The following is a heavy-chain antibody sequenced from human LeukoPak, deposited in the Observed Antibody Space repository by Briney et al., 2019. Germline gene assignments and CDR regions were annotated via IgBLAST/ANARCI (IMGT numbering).Heavy chain of an antibody. J-gene: IGHJ5*02. V-gene: IGHV3-53*05. CDR3: AREAISGWYWFDP. CDR2: IYSDGST. CDR1: GFTFISNY. D-gene: IGHD6-19*01. Sequence: GGSLLLSCAASGFTFISNYMSWVRQAPGKGLEGVSEIYSDGSTYYAASVKGRFSISRDNSKNTVYLQMGSLRAEDMAVYYCAREAISGWYWFDPWGQGTLVTVSS.